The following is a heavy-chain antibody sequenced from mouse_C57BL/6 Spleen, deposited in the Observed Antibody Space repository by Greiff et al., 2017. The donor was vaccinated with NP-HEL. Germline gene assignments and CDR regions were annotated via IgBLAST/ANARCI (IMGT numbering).Heavy chain of an antibody. D-gene: IGHD2-4*01. V-gene: IGHV1-55*01. CDR1: GYTFTSYW. CDR2: IYPGSGST. J-gene: IGHJ3*01. CDR3: ARGDYDYVSFAY. Sequence: QVQLKQPGAELVKPGASVKMSCKASGYTFTSYWITWVKQRPGQGLEWIGDIYPGSGSTNYNEKFKSKATLTVDTSSSTAYMQLSSLTSEDSAVYYCARGDYDYVSFAYWGQGTLVTVSA.